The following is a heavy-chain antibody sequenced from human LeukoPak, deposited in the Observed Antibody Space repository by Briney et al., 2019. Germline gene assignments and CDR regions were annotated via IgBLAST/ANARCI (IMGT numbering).Heavy chain of an antibody. CDR2: ISSSGSTI. CDR1: GFTFSSYG. V-gene: IGHV3-48*04. J-gene: IGHJ4*02. CDR3: AKDSSISGWENFDY. D-gene: IGHD6-19*01. Sequence: GGSLRLSCAASGFTFSSYGMHWVRQAPGKGLEWVSYISSSGSTIYYADSVKGRFTISRDNAKNSLYLQVNSLRAEDTALYYCAKDSSISGWENFDYWGQGTLVTVSS.